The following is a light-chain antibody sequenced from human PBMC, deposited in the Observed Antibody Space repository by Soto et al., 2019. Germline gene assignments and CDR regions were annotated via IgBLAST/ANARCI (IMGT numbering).Light chain of an antibody. CDR2: GNS. V-gene: IGLV1-40*01. CDR1: SSNIGAGYD. Sequence: QSVLTQPPSVSGAPGQRVTISCTGCSSNIGAGYDVHWYQQLPGTAPKLLIYGNSNRPSGVPDRSSGSKSGTSASLAITGLQAEDEADYYCQSYDSSLSAHVFGTGTKVTVL. J-gene: IGLJ1*01. CDR3: QSYDSSLSAHV.